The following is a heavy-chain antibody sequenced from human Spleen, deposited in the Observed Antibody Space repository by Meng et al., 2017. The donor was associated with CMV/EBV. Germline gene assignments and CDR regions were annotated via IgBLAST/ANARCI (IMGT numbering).Heavy chain of an antibody. CDR3: ARGRLDFWSGYYPPGLLDY. V-gene: IGHV4-34*01. Sequence: SFRGYSWSCIRPPPGKGLELIGEINHSGSTNYSPSLKSRVTISVDTSKNQFSLKLSSVTAADTAVYYCARGRLDFWSGYYPPGLLDYWGQGTLVTVSS. CDR2: INHSGST. CDR1: SFRGYS. J-gene: IGHJ4*02. D-gene: IGHD3-3*01.